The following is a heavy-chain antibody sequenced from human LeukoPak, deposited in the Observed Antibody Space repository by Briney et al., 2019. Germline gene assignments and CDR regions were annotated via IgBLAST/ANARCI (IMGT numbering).Heavy chain of an antibody. CDR1: GDSISSHY. CDR3: ARSAVTTSPDWIDP. CDR2: TYYSGST. V-gene: IGHV4-59*11. D-gene: IGHD4-17*01. J-gene: IGHJ5*02. Sequence: SETLSLTCTVSGDSISSHYWSWIRQPPGKGLEWIGYTYYSGSTNYNPSLMSRVTISVDTSKKQFSLMLSAVTAADTAIYYCARSAVTTSPDWIDPWGQGTLVAVSS.